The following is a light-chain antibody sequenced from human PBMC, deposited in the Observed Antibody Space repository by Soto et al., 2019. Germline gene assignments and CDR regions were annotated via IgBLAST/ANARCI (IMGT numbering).Light chain of an antibody. J-gene: IGKJ4*01. CDR2: GAS. CDR3: QQCGNSPLT. V-gene: IGKV3-20*01. CDR1: QSVRSTY. Sequence: EIVLTQSPGTLSLSPGERATLSCRASQSVRSTYLAWYQQKPGQAPRLLIYGASSRATGIPDRFSGSGSGTDFTLTIIRLEPEDFAVYYCQQCGNSPLTFGGGAKVEIK.